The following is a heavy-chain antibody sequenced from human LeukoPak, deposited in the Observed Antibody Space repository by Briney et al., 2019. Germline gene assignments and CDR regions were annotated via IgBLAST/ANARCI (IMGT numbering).Heavy chain of an antibody. V-gene: IGHV3-20*04. J-gene: IGHJ4*02. CDR1: GFTFDDYG. D-gene: IGHD1-26*01. CDR3: ANSPIVGATFDY. Sequence: PGGSLRLSCAASGFTFDDYGMSWVRQAPGKGLEWVSGINWNGGSTGYADSVKGRFTISRDNAKNTLYLQMNSLRAEDTAVYYCANSPIVGATFDYWGQGTLVTVSS. CDR2: INWNGGST.